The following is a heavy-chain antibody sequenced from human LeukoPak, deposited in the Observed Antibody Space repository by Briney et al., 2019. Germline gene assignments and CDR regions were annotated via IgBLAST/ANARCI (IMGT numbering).Heavy chain of an antibody. D-gene: IGHD3-10*01. CDR3: ARTVGYHDSGSYFH. Sequence: SGPTLLNPTQTLTLTCSFSGFSLSTTEVGVGWIRQPPGKALEWLALIYWDDDKRYSPFLKNRLTITKDTSKNQVVLTMTNLDPVDTGTYYCARTVGYHDSGSYFHWGQGTLVTVSS. CDR1: GFSLSTTEVG. V-gene: IGHV2-5*02. CDR2: IYWDDDK. J-gene: IGHJ4*02.